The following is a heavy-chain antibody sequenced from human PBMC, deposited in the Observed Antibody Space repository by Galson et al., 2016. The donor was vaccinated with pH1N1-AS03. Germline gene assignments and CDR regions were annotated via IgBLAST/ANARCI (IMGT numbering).Heavy chain of an antibody. D-gene: IGHD5/OR15-5a*01. CDR1: GDSVSSNSVA. J-gene: IGHJ6*02. Sequence: CAISGDSVSSNSVAWNWIRQSPSRGLEWLGRTYYRSRWYNDYALSVKSRITINPDTSKNQFSLYLKSVTSADTAVYYCARGRSSAMDVWGQGTTVTVSS. CDR3: ARGRSSAMDV. CDR2: TYYRSRWYN. V-gene: IGHV6-1*01.